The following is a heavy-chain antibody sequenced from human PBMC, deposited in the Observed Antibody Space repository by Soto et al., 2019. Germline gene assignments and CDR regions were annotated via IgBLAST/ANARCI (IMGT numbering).Heavy chain of an antibody. Sequence: SETLSLTCTVSGGSISSYYWSWIRQHPGKGLEWIGYIYYSGSTYYNPSLKSRVTISVDTSKNQFSLKLSSVTAADTAVYYCAAFYYYGSSGYPETHDAFDIWGQGTMVTVSS. V-gene: IGHV4-59*06. CDR3: AAFYYYGSSGYPETHDAFDI. CDR1: GGSISSYY. D-gene: IGHD3-22*01. J-gene: IGHJ3*02. CDR2: IYYSGST.